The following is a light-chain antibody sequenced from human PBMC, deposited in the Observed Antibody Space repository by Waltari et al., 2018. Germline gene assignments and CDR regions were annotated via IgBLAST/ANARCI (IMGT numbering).Light chain of an antibody. CDR1: GSNIGAGYD. V-gene: IGLV1-40*01. CDR2: GSS. J-gene: IGLJ3*02. Sequence: QSVLTQPPSVSGAPGQRVTISCTGSGSNIGAGYDVHWYQHRPRAAPKLLIYGSSSRPLGVPDRFFGSTSGTSASRAITGLQAEDEGDYYCQSYDTSLSVVFGGGTKLTVL. CDR3: QSYDTSLSVV.